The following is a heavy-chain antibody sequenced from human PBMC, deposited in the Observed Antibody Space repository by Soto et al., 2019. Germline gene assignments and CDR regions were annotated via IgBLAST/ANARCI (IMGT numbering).Heavy chain of an antibody. D-gene: IGHD2-2*01. J-gene: IGHJ4*02. Sequence: QVQLQESGPGLVKPSQTLSLTCTVSGGSISSGDYYWSWIRQHPGKGLEWIGFIYFSGTTYYNPSLKSRVTISVDTYKNHFSLKLTSVTAADTAVYYCASRYCSSTSCHYFAYWGQGTLVTVSS. CDR1: GGSISSGDYY. V-gene: IGHV4-31*03. CDR3: ASRYCSSTSCHYFAY. CDR2: IYFSGTT.